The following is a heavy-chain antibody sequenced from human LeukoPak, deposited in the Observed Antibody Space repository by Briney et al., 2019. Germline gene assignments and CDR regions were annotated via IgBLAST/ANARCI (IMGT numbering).Heavy chain of an antibody. V-gene: IGHV4-39*01. CDR1: GGSISSSSYY. J-gene: IGHJ4*02. Sequence: SETLSLTCTVSGGSISSSSYYWGWIRQPPGKGLEWIGSIYYSGSTYYNPSLKSRVTISVDTSKNQFSLQLSPVTAADTAVYYCARHSGFLEWLLDYWGQGTLVTVSS. CDR2: IYYSGST. D-gene: IGHD3-3*01. CDR3: ARHSGFLEWLLDY.